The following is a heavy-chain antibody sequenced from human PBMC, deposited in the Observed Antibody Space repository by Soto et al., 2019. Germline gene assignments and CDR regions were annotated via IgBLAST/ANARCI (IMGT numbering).Heavy chain of an antibody. D-gene: IGHD2-2*01. CDR2: VNDNWGS. CDR1: GGSISSYY. Sequence: SETLSLTCTVSGGSISSYYWSWIRQTPEKGLEWIGYVNDNWGSNYNPSLQSRVTISVDTSKNQFSLKLSSVTAADTAVYYCARAVLPATAPFDYWGQGTLVTVSS. J-gene: IGHJ4*02. V-gene: IGHV4-59*01. CDR3: ARAVLPATAPFDY.